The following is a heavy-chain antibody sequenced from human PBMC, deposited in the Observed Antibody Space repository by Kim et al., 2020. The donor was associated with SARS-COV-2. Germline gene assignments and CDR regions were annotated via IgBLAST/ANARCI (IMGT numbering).Heavy chain of an antibody. J-gene: IGHJ6*02. CDR2: IWYDGSNK. CDR1: GFTFSSYG. V-gene: IGHV3-33*01. Sequence: GGSLRLSCAASGFTFSSYGMHWVRRAPGKGLEWVAVIWYDGSNKYYADSVKGRFTISRDNSKNTLYLQMNSLRAEDTAVYYCARGSYATPGYGGTNYYYYGMDVWGQGTTVTVSS. CDR3: ARGSYATPGYGGTNYYYYGMDV. D-gene: IGHD4-17*01.